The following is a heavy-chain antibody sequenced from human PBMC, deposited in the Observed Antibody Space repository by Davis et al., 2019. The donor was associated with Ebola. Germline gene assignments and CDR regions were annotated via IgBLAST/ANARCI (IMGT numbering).Heavy chain of an antibody. CDR3: ARAPNYDVLTGTSSYYFDY. V-gene: IGHV1-18*04. J-gene: IGHJ4*02. CDR1: GYTFTSYG. D-gene: IGHD3-9*01. CDR2: ISGFNTNT. Sequence: VKVSCKSSGYTFTSYGLIWVRQAPGLGLEWMGWISGFNTNTNFAQKFQGRVTVSKDTSTNTAYMDLRSLTSDDTAIYYCARAPNYDVLTGTSSYYFDYWGQGTLVTVSS.